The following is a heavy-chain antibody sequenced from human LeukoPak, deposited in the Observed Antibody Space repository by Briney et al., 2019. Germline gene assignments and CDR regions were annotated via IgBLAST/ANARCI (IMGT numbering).Heavy chain of an antibody. CDR3: ARALDYYDSSGYPHNYYYYYYMDV. D-gene: IGHD3-22*01. CDR1: GFTFSSYW. CDR2: IKQDGSEK. Sequence: GGSLRLSCAASGFTFSSYWMSWVRQAPGKGLEWVANIKQDGSEKYYVDSVKGRFTISRDNAKNSLYLQMNSLRAEDTAVYYCARALDYYDSSGYPHNYYYYYYMDVWGKGTTVTVS. V-gene: IGHV3-7*01. J-gene: IGHJ6*03.